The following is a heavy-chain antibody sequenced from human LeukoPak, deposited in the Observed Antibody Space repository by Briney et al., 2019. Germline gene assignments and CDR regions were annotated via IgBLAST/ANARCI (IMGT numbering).Heavy chain of an antibody. CDR1: GGSFSGYY. Sequence: ASETLSLTCAVYGGSFSGYYWSWIRQPPGKGLEWIEEINHSGSTNYNPSLKSRVTISVDTSKNQFSLKLSSVTAADTAVYYCASGGIAVSGTGNSFDYWGQGTLVTVSS. V-gene: IGHV4-34*01. CDR3: ASGGIAVSGTGNSFDY. D-gene: IGHD6-19*01. CDR2: INHSGST. J-gene: IGHJ4*02.